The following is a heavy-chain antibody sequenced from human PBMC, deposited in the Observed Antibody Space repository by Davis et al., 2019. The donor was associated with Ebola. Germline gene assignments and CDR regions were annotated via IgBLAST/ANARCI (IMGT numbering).Heavy chain of an antibody. D-gene: IGHD5-18*01. CDR2: ISGSGGST. V-gene: IGHV3-23*01. CDR3: AKDRRPAGNYGYFDY. CDR1: GFTFDDYG. J-gene: IGHJ4*02. Sequence: PGGSLRLSCAASGFTFDDYGMSWVRQAPGKGLEWVSAISGSGGSTYYADSVKGRFTISRDNSKNTLFLEMNSLRAEDTAVFYCAKDRRPAGNYGYFDYWGQGALVTVSS.